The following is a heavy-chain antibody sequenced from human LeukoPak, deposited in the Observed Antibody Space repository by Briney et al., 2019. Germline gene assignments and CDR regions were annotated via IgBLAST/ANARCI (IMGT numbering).Heavy chain of an antibody. CDR2: INHSGST. V-gene: IGHV4-34*01. CDR1: GGSFIGYY. D-gene: IGHD4-11*01. J-gene: IGHJ4*02. Sequence: ETLSLTCAVYGGSFIGYYWSWIRQPPGKGLEWIGEINHSGSTNYNPSLKSRVTISVDTSKNQFSLKLSSVTAADTAVYYCARERDYLERYFDYWGQGTLVTVSS. CDR3: ARERDYLERYFDY.